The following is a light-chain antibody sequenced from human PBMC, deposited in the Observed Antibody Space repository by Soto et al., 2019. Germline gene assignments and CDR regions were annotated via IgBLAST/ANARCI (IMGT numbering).Light chain of an antibody. CDR3: QSYDSSLSSSVV. J-gene: IGLJ2*01. Sequence: QSVLTQPPSISGAPGQRVTISCTGSTSNIGAGYDVHWYQQFPGTAPKLLIYGNTNRPSGVPDRFSGSKSGTSASLAITGLQAEDEADYYCQSYDSSLSSSVVFGGGTQLTVL. CDR2: GNT. V-gene: IGLV1-40*01. CDR1: TSNIGAGYD.